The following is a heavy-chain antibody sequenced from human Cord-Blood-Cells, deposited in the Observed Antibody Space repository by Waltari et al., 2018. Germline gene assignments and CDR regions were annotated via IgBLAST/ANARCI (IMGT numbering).Heavy chain of an antibody. CDR2: IKQDGSDK. CDR1: GFTLSSYW. D-gene: IGHD4-17*01. V-gene: IGHV3-7*01. CDR3: ARDHDYGDYYFDY. Sequence: VQLVESGGGLVQPGGSLSLSCAASGFTLSSYWMRWVGQAPGKGLEWVANIKQDGSDKYYVDSVKGRFTISRDNAKNSLYLQMNSLRAEDTAVYYCARDHDYGDYYFDYWGQGTLVTVSS. J-gene: IGHJ4*02.